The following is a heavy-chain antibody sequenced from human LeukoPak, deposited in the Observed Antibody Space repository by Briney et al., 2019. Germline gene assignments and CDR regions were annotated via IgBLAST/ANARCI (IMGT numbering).Heavy chain of an antibody. J-gene: IGHJ4*02. V-gene: IGHV3-48*03. Sequence: PGGSLRLSCAAPGFTFSSYEMNWVRQAPGKGLEWVSYISSSGSPIYYADSVKGRFTISRDNAKNSLYLQMNSLRAEDTAVYYCAREGLSSLGDMAFDYWGQGTLVTVSS. CDR2: ISSSGSPI. CDR1: GFTFSSYE. D-gene: IGHD3-16*01. CDR3: AREGLSSLGDMAFDY.